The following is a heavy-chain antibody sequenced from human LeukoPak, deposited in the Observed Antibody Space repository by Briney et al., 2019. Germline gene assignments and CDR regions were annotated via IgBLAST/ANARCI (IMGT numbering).Heavy chain of an antibody. J-gene: IGHJ6*02. Sequence: GGSLRLSCAASGFTFSSYWMHWVRQAAGKGLEWMGIIYPGDSHTRYSPYFQGQVTISADKSISTAYLQWSSLKASDTAMYYCARLIAGDYEKSYYYYGMDVWGQGTTVTVSS. D-gene: IGHD4-17*01. CDR2: IYPGDSHT. CDR1: GFTFSSYW. CDR3: ARLIAGDYEKSYYYYGMDV. V-gene: IGHV5-51*01.